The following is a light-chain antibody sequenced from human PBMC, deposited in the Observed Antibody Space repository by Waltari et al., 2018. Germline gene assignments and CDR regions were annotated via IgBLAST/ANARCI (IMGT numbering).Light chain of an antibody. V-gene: IGLV2-14*03. CDR3: SSYTSSTSVI. CDR2: DVN. CDR1: RNDGWMYKH. J-gene: IGLJ2*01. Sequence: QSALVHATSVSGSPRQSLTSSRTGTRNDGWMYKHVSWYQQHPGKAPKVLIYDVNNRPSGVSNRFSGSKSGNTASLTISGLQAEDEADYFCSSYTSSTSVIFGGGTKVTVL.